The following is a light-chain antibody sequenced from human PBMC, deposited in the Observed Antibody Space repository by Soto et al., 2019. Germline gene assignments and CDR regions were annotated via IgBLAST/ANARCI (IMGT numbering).Light chain of an antibody. J-gene: IGKJ5*01. CDR1: QSISSW. Sequence: DIQMTQSPSTLSASVGDRVTITCRASQSISSWLAWYQQKPGKAPTLLIYDASTLERGVPSRFSGTGSGTEFTLTIDRLQPDDFATYYCQQYHTSSITFGQGTRLEI. CDR2: DAS. V-gene: IGKV1-5*01. CDR3: QQYHTSSIT.